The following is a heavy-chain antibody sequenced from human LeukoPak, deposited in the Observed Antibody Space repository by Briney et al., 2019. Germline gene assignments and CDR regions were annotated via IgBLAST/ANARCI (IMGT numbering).Heavy chain of an antibody. CDR2: ISYDGSNK. V-gene: IGHV3-30*03. Sequence: GGSLRLSCAASGFTFSSYGMHWVRQAPGKGLEWVAVISYDGSNKYYADSVKGRFTISRDNAKNSLYLQMNSLRAEDTAVYYCARLSKLYDFWSGYYTDYYYMDVWGKGTTVTVSS. D-gene: IGHD3-3*01. CDR1: GFTFSSYG. CDR3: ARLSKLYDFWSGYYTDYYYMDV. J-gene: IGHJ6*03.